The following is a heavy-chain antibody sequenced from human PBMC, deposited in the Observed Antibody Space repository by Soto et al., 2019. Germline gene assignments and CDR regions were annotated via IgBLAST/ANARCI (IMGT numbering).Heavy chain of an antibody. CDR3: ARVQHYVELPDQSYYYYGMDV. Sequence: GASVKVSCKASGGTFSSYAISWVRQAPGQGLGWMGGIIPIFGTANYAQKFQGRVTITADESTSTAYMELSSLRSEDTAVYYCARVQHYVELPDQSYYYYGMDVWGQGTTVTVSS. D-gene: IGHD1-7*01. CDR2: IIPIFGTA. J-gene: IGHJ6*02. V-gene: IGHV1-69*13. CDR1: GGTFSSYA.